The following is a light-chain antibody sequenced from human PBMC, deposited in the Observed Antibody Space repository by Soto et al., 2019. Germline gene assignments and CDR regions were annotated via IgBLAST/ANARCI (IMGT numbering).Light chain of an antibody. J-gene: IGLJ2*01. CDR3: SSYTSSSTPGVV. CDR2: DVS. CDR1: SSDVGGYNY. Sequence: QSVLTQPASVSGSPGQSITISCTGTSSDVGGYNYVSWYQQHPGKAPKLMIYDVSNLPSGVSNRFSGSKSGNTASLTISGLQAEDEADYYCSSYTSSSTPGVVFGGGTKLTVL. V-gene: IGLV2-14*01.